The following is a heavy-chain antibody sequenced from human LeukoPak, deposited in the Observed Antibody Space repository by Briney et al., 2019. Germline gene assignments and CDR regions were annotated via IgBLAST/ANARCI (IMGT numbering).Heavy chain of an antibody. V-gene: IGHV5-51*01. CDR1: GYRFTSYW. D-gene: IGHD3-10*01. CDR3: ASSYYYGSGSYFHYGMDV. Sequence: GESLKISCKGSGYRFTSYWIGWVRQLPGKGLEWMGIIYPGDSDTRYSPSFQGQVTISADKSISTAYLQWSSLKASDTAMYYCASSYYYGSGSYFHYGMDVWGKGTTVTVSS. J-gene: IGHJ6*04. CDR2: IYPGDSDT.